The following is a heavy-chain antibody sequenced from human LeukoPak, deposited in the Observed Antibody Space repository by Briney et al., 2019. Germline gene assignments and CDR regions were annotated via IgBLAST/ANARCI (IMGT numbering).Heavy chain of an antibody. V-gene: IGHV1-18*01. D-gene: IGHD3-10*01. Sequence: GASVKVSCKASGYTFTSYGISWVRQAPGPGLAWMGWISAYNGNTNYAQKLQGRVTMTTDTSTSTAYMELRSLRSDDTAVYYCARVLTMVRGAFNWFDPWGQGTLVTVSS. CDR3: ARVLTMVRGAFNWFDP. CDR2: ISAYNGNT. CDR1: GYTFTSYG. J-gene: IGHJ5*02.